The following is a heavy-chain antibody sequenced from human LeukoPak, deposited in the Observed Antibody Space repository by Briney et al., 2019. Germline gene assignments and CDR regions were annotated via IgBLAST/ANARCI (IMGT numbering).Heavy chain of an antibody. CDR1: GYTFTSYY. J-gene: IGHJ5*02. CDR3: ARGADCSGGSCYSEGWFDP. CDR2: INPSGGST. Sequence: ASVKVSCKASGYTFTSYYMHWVRQAPGQGLEWMGIINPSGGSTSYAQKFQGRVTMTRDMSTSTVYMELSSLRSEDTAVYYCARGADCSGGSCYSEGWFDPWGQGTLVTVSS. V-gene: IGHV1-46*01. D-gene: IGHD2-15*01.